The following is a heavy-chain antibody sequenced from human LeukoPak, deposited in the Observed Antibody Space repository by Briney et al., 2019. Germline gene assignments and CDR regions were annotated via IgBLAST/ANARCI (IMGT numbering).Heavy chain of an antibody. J-gene: IGHJ4*02. D-gene: IGHD3-10*01. Sequence: SETLSLTCTVSGGSISSYYWSWIRQPPGKGLEWIGYIYYSGSTNYNPSLKSRVTISVDTSKNQFSLKLSSVTAADTAVYYCARGQPRGGLWSGESPLDYWGQGTLVTVSS. V-gene: IGHV4-59*08. CDR3: ARGQPRGGLWSGESPLDY. CDR1: GGSISSYY. CDR2: IYYSGST.